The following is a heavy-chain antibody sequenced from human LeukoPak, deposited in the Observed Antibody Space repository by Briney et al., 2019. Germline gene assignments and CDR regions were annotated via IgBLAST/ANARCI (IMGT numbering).Heavy chain of an antibody. J-gene: IGHJ4*02. Sequence: PSETLSLTCTVSGDSISRYYWSWIRQPPGKGLEWIGYIYSGNTNYSPSLKSRVTISVDTSKNQFSLKLTSVTAADTAVYYCASRGVVRGISYYFDYWGQGTLVTVSS. D-gene: IGHD3-10*02. CDR1: GDSISRYY. V-gene: IGHV4-59*01. CDR2: IYSGNT. CDR3: ASRGVVRGISYYFDY.